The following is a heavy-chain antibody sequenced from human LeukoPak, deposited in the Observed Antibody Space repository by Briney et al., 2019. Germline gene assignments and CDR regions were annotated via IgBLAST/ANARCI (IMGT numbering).Heavy chain of an antibody. CDR1: GGSISSSSYY. Sequence: SETLSLTCTVSGGSISSSSYYWGWIRQPPGKGLEWIGSIYYSGSTYYNPSLKSRVTISVDTSKNQFSLKLNSVTAADTAVYYCARRDSSSWYHWFDPWGQGTLVTVSS. CDR3: ARRDSSSWYHWFDP. CDR2: IYYSGST. V-gene: IGHV4-39*01. D-gene: IGHD6-13*01. J-gene: IGHJ5*02.